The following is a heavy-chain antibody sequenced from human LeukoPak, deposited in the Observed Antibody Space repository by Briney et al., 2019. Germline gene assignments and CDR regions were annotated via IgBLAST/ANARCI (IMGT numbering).Heavy chain of an antibody. Sequence: PSETLSLTCTVSGGSISSYYWSWIRQPPGKGLEWIGYIYYSGSTYYNPSLKSRVTISVDTSKNQFSLKLSSVTAADTAVYYCARQDYYDSSGVDYWGQGTLVTVSS. CDR3: ARQDYYDSSGVDY. J-gene: IGHJ4*02. CDR1: GGSISSYY. D-gene: IGHD3-22*01. CDR2: IYYSGST. V-gene: IGHV4-59*08.